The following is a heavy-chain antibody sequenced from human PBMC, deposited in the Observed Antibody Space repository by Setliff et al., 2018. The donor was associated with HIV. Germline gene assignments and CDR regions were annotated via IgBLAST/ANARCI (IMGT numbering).Heavy chain of an antibody. J-gene: IGHJ3*01. D-gene: IGHD1-1*01. CDR1: GGTFSIFS. CDR3: ANPHDGGAFDV. V-gene: IGHV1-69*13. Sequence: SVKVSCKTSGGTFSIFSITWVRQAPGQGLEWMGGIIPSFATANYAQKFQGRITITADELTSTVYMDLNSLKSEDSAVYYCANPHDGGAFDVWGQGTAVTVAS. CDR2: IIPSFATA.